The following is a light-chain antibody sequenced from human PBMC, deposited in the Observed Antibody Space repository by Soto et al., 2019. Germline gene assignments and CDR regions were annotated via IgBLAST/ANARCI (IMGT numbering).Light chain of an antibody. J-gene: IGLJ1*01. CDR1: SSNIGAGYD. CDR2: GNN. Sequence: QAVVTQPPSVSGAPGQRVTISCTGSSSNIGAGYDVHWYQRLPGTAPKVLIYGNNNRPSGVPDRFSGSKSGTSASLAITGLQAEDEADYYCQSYDSSLSGSYVFGTGTKLNVL. V-gene: IGLV1-40*01. CDR3: QSYDSSLSGSYV.